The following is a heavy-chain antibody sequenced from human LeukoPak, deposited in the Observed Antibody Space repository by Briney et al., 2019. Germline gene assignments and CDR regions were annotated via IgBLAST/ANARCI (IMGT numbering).Heavy chain of an antibody. J-gene: IGHJ4*02. CDR2: INEDGSEK. Sequence: GGSLRLSCAVSGLNFNSNWRSWLRQAPGKGLEWVAIINEDGSEKYYVDSVKGRFTISRDNAKNALSLQMNSLRAEDTAVYYCARGQGAAWGQGTLVTVSS. CDR3: ARGQGAA. CDR1: GLNFNSNW. D-gene: IGHD4/OR15-4a*01. V-gene: IGHV3-7*01.